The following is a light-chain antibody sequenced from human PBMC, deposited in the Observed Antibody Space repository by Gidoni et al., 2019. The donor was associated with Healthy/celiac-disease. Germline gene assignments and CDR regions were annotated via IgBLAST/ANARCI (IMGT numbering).Light chain of an antibody. CDR2: QDS. CDR1: KLGDKY. V-gene: IGLV3-1*01. Sequence: YELTQPPSVYVSPGQTASITCSGDKLGDKYACWYQQKPGQSPVLVIYQDSKRPSGIPERFSGSNSGNTATLTISGTQAMDEADYYCQAWDSSDVVFGGGTKLTVL. CDR3: QAWDSSDVV. J-gene: IGLJ2*01.